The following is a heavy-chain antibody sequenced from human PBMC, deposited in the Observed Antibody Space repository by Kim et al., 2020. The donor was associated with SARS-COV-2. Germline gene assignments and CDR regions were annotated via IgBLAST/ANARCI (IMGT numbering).Heavy chain of an antibody. J-gene: IGHJ3*02. D-gene: IGHD3-10*01. Sequence: GGSLRLSCAASGFTFSDYYMSWIRQAPGKGLEWVSYISSSSSYTNYADSVNGRFTISIDNAKNSLYMQMNSLRAEDTAVYYCSRASLTMVRNAFDIWGQETMVTVSS. CDR1: GFTFSDYY. CDR2: ISSSSSYT. CDR3: SRASLTMVRNAFDI. V-gene: IGHV3-11*05.